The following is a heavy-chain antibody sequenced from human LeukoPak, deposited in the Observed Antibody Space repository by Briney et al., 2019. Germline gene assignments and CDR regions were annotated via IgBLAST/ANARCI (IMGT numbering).Heavy chain of an antibody. J-gene: IGHJ3*01. CDR3: ARHQHVVVVDDAFDL. Sequence: SETLSLTCTVSGGSISDYLWSWIRQPAGEGLEWIGRFYTSGGTNYNPSLKGRVTMSVDTSKNHFSLKLTSVTAADTAMYYCARHQHVVVVDDAFDLWGQGTMVTVSS. D-gene: IGHD2-15*01. CDR2: FYTSGGT. V-gene: IGHV4-4*07. CDR1: GGSISDYL.